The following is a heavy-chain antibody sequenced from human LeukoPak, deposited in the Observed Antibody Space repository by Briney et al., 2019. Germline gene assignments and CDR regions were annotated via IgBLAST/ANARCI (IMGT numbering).Heavy chain of an antibody. D-gene: IGHD2-15*01. CDR3: TTDTIVVVVAARPIGGDFDY. CDR1: GFTFSNAW. CDR2: IKSKTDGGTT. J-gene: IGHJ4*02. V-gene: IGHV3-15*01. Sequence: GGSLRLSCAASGFTFSNAWMSWVRQAPGKGLEWVGRIKSKTDGGTTDYAAPGKGRFTISRDDSKNTLYLQMNSLKTEDTAVYYCTTDTIVVVVAARPIGGDFDYWGQGTLVTVSS.